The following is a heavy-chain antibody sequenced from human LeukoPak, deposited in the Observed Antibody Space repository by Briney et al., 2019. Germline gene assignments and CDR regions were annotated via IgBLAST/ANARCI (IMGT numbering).Heavy chain of an antibody. Sequence: GGSLRLSCAASGFAFSNAWMSWVRQAPGKGLEWVGRIKSKTDGGTTDYAAPVKGRFTISRDDSKNTLYLQMNSLKTEDTAVYYCTTDHVATISFDYWGQGTLVTVSS. CDR3: TTDHVATISFDY. CDR2: IKSKTDGGTT. J-gene: IGHJ4*02. CDR1: GFAFSNAW. D-gene: IGHD5-12*01. V-gene: IGHV3-15*01.